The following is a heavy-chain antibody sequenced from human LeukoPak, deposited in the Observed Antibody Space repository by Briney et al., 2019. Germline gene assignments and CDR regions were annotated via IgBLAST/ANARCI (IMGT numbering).Heavy chain of an antibody. Sequence: GGSLRLSCAASGFTFNSHAMHWVRQAPGKGLEWVGRIRSNSDGGTIDYAAPVKGRFTLSRDDSKTTLYLQMNSLQTEDTAVYYCATDFYDSTWGQGTLVTVSS. CDR2: IRSNSDGGTI. CDR3: ATDFYDST. D-gene: IGHD3-22*01. V-gene: IGHV3-15*07. J-gene: IGHJ5*02. CDR1: GFTFNSHA.